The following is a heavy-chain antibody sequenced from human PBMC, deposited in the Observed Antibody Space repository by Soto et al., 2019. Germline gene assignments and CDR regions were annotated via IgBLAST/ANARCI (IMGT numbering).Heavy chain of an antibody. D-gene: IGHD2-21*01. J-gene: IGHJ4*02. CDR3: SGGAFWGDDCWTLDY. CDR1: GFTFSSYA. Sequence: QVQLVQSGAEVKKPGSSVKVSCKASGFTFSSYAISWVRQAPGQGLEWMGGIIPIFGTANYAQKLQGRGTITADESTSTAYLELCSLRSEDTAAEYYSGGAFWGDDCWTLDYWGQGTLVTVSS. CDR2: IIPIFGTA. V-gene: IGHV1-69*01.